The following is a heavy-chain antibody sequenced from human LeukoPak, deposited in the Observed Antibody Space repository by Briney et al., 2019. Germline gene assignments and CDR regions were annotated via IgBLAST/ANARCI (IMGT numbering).Heavy chain of an antibody. CDR3: ARGSRYGDYPYYCDF. V-gene: IGHV3-30*02. J-gene: IGHJ4*02. D-gene: IGHD4-17*01. CDR1: GFTFGSYG. CDR2: VRYDGNNP. Sequence: GVSLRLSCAASGFTFGSYGMHWVRQAPGKGLDWVAFVRYDGNNPYYSASVKGRFTISRDNSKNTVLLQMNNLRLEDAAVYYCARGSRYGDYPYYCDFWGQGTLVTVSS.